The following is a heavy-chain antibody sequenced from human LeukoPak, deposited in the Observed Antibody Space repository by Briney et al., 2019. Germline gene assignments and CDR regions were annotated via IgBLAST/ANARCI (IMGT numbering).Heavy chain of an antibody. J-gene: IGHJ5*02. Sequence: PSETLSLTCTVSGGSISSSSYYWGWIRQPPGKGLEWIGSIYYSGSTYYNPSLKSRVTISVDTSKNQFSLKLSSVTAADTAVYYCARDHPPGGQLVGNWFDPWGQGTLVTVSS. CDR2: IYYSGST. V-gene: IGHV4-39*07. CDR1: GGSISSSSYY. CDR3: ARDHPPGGQLVGNWFDP. D-gene: IGHD6-6*01.